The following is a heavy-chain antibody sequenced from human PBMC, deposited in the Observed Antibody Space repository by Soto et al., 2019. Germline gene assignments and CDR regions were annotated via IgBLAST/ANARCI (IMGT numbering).Heavy chain of an antibody. CDR2: ISGSGGST. V-gene: IGHV3-23*01. CDR1: GFTFSSYA. CDR3: AKDPDDSSGYLPHYFAY. J-gene: IGHJ4*02. Sequence: EVQLLESGGGLVQPGGSLRLSCAASGFTFSSYAMSWVRQAPGKGLEWVSAISGSGGSTYYADSVKGRFTISRDNSKNTLYLQMNSLRAEDTAVYYCAKDPDDSSGYLPHYFAYWGQGTMVTVSS. D-gene: IGHD3-22*01.